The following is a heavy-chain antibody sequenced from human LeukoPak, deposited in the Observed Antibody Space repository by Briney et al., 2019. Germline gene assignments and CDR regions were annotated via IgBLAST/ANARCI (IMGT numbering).Heavy chain of an antibody. V-gene: IGHV3-23*01. Sequence: TGGSLRLSCAASGFTFSSHAMSWVRQAPGKGLEWVSLISASGGSTYHGESVNGRFTISRDNSKNTVYLQMNSLTTEDTAVYYCAKDRTVAPGRAYGGANWFDPWGQGTLVTVSS. D-gene: IGHD3-16*01. J-gene: IGHJ5*02. CDR1: GFTFSSHA. CDR2: ISASGGST. CDR3: AKDRTVAPGRAYGGANWFDP.